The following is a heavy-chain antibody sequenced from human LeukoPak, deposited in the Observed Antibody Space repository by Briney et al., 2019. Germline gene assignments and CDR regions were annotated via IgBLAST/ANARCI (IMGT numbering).Heavy chain of an antibody. J-gene: IGHJ4*02. CDR2: ISYDGSNK. D-gene: IGHD4-17*01. CDR1: GFTFSSYG. V-gene: IGHV3-30*18. CDR3: AKDFNYGDYLDY. Sequence: GGSLRLSCAASGFTFSSYGMHWVRQAPGKGLEWVAVISYDGSNKYYADSVKGRFTISRDNSKNTLYLQVNSLRAEDTAVYYCAKDFNYGDYLDYWGQGTLVTVSS.